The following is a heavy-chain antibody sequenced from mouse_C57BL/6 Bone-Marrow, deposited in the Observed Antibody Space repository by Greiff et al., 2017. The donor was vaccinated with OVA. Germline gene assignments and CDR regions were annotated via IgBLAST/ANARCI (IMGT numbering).Heavy chain of an antibody. Sequence: QVQLQQSGPELVKPGASVKISCKASGYAFSSSWMNWVKQRPGQGLEWIGRIYPGDGDTNYNGKFKGKATLTADKSSSTAYMQLSSLTSEDSAVYFCAWLPYYAMDYWGQGTSVTVSS. D-gene: IGHD2-2*01. CDR2: IYPGDGDT. CDR3: AWLPYYAMDY. CDR1: GYAFSSSW. V-gene: IGHV1-82*01. J-gene: IGHJ4*01.